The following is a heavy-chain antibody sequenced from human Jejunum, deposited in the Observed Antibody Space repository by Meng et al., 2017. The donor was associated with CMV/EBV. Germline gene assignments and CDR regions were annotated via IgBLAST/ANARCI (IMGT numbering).Heavy chain of an antibody. J-gene: IGHJ4*02. V-gene: IGHV4-31*02. D-gene: IGHD3-3*01. CDR2: IFYIGST. CDR3: ARSHSFLGVSMIGY. Sequence: SISSGGHYWSWSRQHPWKGLVWIGHIFYIGSTYYNPSLNSRISISIDTSKIQFSLILSSVTAADTAVYYCARSHSFLGVSMIGYWGQGILVTVSS. CDR1: SISSGGHY.